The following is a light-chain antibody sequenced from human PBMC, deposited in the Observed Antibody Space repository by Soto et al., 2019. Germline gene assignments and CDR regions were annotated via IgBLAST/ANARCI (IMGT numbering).Light chain of an antibody. Sequence: DFVMTPSPLSLPVTPGEPDSISCRSSQSLFHSSGYYYLDWNLQKPGQSPQLLIYLSSIRASGVPDRFSGSGSGTYFTLKISSVEAEDVPVYYCMQALQAPRTFGQGTKVEF. J-gene: IGKJ1*01. CDR3: MQALQAPRT. CDR1: QSLFHSSGYYY. CDR2: LSS. V-gene: IGKV2-28*01.